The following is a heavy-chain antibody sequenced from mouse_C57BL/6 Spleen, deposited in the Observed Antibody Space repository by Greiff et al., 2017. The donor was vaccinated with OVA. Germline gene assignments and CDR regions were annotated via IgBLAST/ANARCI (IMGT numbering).Heavy chain of an antibody. J-gene: IGHJ1*03. CDR2: ISYDGSN. Sequence: EVQLVESGPGLVKPSQSLSLTCSVTGYSITSGYYWNWIRQFPGNQLEWMGYISYDGSNNYNPSLKNRISITRDTSKNQFFLKLNSVTTEDTATCYCEVGDGLRHWYFDVWGTGTTVTVSS. V-gene: IGHV3-6*01. CDR1: GYSITSGYY. CDR3: EVGDGLRHWYFDV. D-gene: IGHD2-4*01.